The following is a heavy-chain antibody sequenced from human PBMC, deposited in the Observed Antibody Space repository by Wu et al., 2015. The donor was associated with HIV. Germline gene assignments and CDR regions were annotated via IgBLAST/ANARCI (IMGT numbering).Heavy chain of an antibody. V-gene: IGHV1-69*05. J-gene: IGHJ5*02. Sequence: QVQLVQSGAEVKKPGSSVKVSCKASRGTFSDYALSWVRQAPGQGLEWMGGSILIYGTPNYAQKFKGRVTFTTDKSTDTAYMELKSLNFEDTAVYYCAGGILVRGSERWFDPWGQGTLVTVSS. CDR1: RGTFSDYA. CDR3: AGGILVRGSERWFDP. D-gene: IGHD1-1*01. CDR2: SILIYGTP.